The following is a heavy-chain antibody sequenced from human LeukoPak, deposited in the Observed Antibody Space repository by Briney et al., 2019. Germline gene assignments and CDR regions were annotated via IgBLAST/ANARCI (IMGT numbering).Heavy chain of an antibody. V-gene: IGHV3-23*01. CDR1: GFTFSSYA. Sequence: GGSLRLPCAASGFTFSSYAMSWVRQAPGKGLEWVSVISGSSGSTYYTDSVKGRFTISRDNSKNTLYLQMNSLRAEDTAVYYCAKDPLGYCTGGTCYIDYWGQGTLVTVSS. J-gene: IGHJ4*02. D-gene: IGHD2-8*02. CDR2: ISGSSGST. CDR3: AKDPLGYCTGGTCYIDY.